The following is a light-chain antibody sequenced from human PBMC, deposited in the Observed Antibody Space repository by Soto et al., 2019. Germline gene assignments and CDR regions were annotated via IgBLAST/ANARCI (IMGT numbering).Light chain of an antibody. Sequence: SYELTQPPSVSVSPGQTASITCSGEKLGDKYACWYQQKPGQSPVLLIYQDTKRPSEIPERFSGSNSGNTATLTISGTQAMDEGDYYCQAWDSSIVIFGGGTKLTVL. CDR3: QAWDSSIVI. J-gene: IGLJ2*01. CDR2: QDT. V-gene: IGLV3-1*01. CDR1: KLGDKY.